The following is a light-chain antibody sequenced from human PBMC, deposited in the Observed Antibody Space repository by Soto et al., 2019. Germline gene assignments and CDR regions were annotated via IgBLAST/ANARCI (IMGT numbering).Light chain of an antibody. CDR3: QSYDDSLRVHYV. CDR1: SSNIGSTYD. V-gene: IGLV1-40*01. J-gene: IGLJ1*01. Sequence: QSVLTQPPSVSGAPGQRVTISCTGSSSNIGSTYDVQWYQQLPGTAPKLLIHGNTDRPSGVPDRFSGSKSGTSAPLAITGLQADDEADYYCQSYDDSLRVHYVFGTGTKVTVL. CDR2: GNT.